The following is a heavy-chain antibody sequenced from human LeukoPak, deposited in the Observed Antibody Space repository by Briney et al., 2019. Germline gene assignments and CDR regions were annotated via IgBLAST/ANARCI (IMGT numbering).Heavy chain of an antibody. CDR2: ISGSGGST. D-gene: IGHD2-15*01. Sequence: HSGGSLRLSCAASGFTFSNYAMSWVRQAPGKGLEWVSAISGSGGSTYYADSVKGRFTISRDNSKNTLYLQMNSLRAGDTAVYYCAKDRVYCSGGSCPPDYGMDVWGKGTTVTVSS. V-gene: IGHV3-23*01. CDR3: AKDRVYCSGGSCPPDYGMDV. CDR1: GFTFSNYA. J-gene: IGHJ6*04.